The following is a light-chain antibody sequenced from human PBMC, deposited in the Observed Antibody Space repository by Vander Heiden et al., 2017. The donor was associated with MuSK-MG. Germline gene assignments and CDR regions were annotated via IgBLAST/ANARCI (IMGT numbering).Light chain of an antibody. CDR2: AAS. CDR1: QSIINY. CDR3: QHSDSTPPLT. J-gene: IGKJ4*01. Sequence: DIQMTQSPSSLSASVGDRVTITCRASQSIINYLNWYQQKPGKAPKLLIYAASNLQSGVPSRFSGGGSGTDFTLTISNLQPEDFATYYCQHSDSTPPLTFGGGTKVEIK. V-gene: IGKV1-39*01.